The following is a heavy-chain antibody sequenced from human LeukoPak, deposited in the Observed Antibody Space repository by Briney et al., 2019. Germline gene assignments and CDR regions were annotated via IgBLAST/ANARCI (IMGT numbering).Heavy chain of an antibody. CDR2: INHSGST. V-gene: IGHV4-34*01. CDR1: GGSFSGYY. J-gene: IGHJ5*02. Sequence: SETLSLTCAVYGGSFSGYYWSWIRQPPGKGLEWIGEINHSGSTNYNPSLKSRVTISVDTSKNQFSLKLSSVTAADTAVYYCATIYGSGSQNWFDPWAREPWSPSPQ. CDR3: ATIYGSGSQNWFDP. D-gene: IGHD3-10*01.